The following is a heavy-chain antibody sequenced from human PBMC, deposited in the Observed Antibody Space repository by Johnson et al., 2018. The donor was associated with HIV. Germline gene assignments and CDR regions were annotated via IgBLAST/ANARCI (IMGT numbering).Heavy chain of an antibody. CDR3: ARDLPYCSGDFCQTDAFDI. CDR2: LWYDGSKN. V-gene: IGHV3-33*08. CDR1: GFTFSSYA. J-gene: IGHJ3*02. D-gene: IGHD2-21*01. Sequence: QVQLVESGGGVVQPGRSLRLSCAASGFTFSSYAMHWVRQAPGKGLEWVAGLWYDGSKNNYADSVRGRFTISRDNSKNTLHLQMNSLRVEDTAVYFCARDLPYCSGDFCQTDAFDIWGQGTTVTVSS.